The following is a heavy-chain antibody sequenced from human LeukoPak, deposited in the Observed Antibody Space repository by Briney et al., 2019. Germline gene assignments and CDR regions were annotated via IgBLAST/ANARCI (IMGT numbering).Heavy chain of an antibody. D-gene: IGHD5-18*01. CDR3: ARDDPTAMEF. CDR2: IYYSGST. J-gene: IGHJ4*02. V-gene: IGHV4-39*01. CDR1: GGSISSSSYY. Sequence: PSETLSLTCTVSGGSISSSSYYWGWIRQPPGKGLEWIGSIYYSGSTYYNPSLKSRVTISVDTSKNQFSLKLNSVTAADTAVYYCARDDPTAMEFWGQGTLVTVSS.